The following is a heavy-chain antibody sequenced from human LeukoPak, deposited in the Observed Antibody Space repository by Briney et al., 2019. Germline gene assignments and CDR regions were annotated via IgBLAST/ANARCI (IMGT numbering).Heavy chain of an antibody. Sequence: SETLSLTCTVYGGYISDYNWGWTPQPAGKGLEWIERIYSSGSTNYNPSLKSRVAMSVDTSKNQFSLRLTSVTAADTAVYFCVRALGGFDAWGQGALVFVS. V-gene: IGHV4-4*07. J-gene: IGHJ5*02. CDR1: GGYISDYN. CDR3: VRALGGFDA. CDR2: IYSSGST.